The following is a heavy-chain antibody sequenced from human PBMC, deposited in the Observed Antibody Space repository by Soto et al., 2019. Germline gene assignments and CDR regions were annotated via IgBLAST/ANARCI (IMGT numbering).Heavy chain of an antibody. D-gene: IGHD2-2*01. V-gene: IGHV6-1*01. CDR2: TYYRSKWYN. Sequence: SQTLSLTCAISGDSVSSNSAAWNWIRQSPSRGLEWLGRTYYRSKWYNDYAVSVKSRITINPDTSKNQFSLQLNSVTPENTSVYYCAREPSPTYCSSTSCYEDEAWFDPWGQGTLVTVSS. CDR3: AREPSPTYCSSTSCYEDEAWFDP. J-gene: IGHJ5*02. CDR1: GDSVSSNSAA.